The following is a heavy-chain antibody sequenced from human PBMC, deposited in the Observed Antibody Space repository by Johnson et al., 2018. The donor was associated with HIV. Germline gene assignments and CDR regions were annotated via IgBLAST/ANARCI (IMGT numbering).Heavy chain of an antibody. J-gene: IGHJ3*02. D-gene: IGHD3-3*01. CDR2: IYSGGST. Sequence: VPLVESGGGLVKPGGSLRLSCAASGFTVSSNYMSWVRQAPGKGLEWVSVIYSGGSTYYADSVKCRFTISRDTSKNTLYLQMNSLRAEDTALYYCARDRGGPERNYDFWSGYYGGDAFDIWGQGTMVTVSS. CDR1: GFTVSSNY. CDR3: ARDRGGPERNYDFWSGYYGGDAFDI. V-gene: IGHV3-53*01.